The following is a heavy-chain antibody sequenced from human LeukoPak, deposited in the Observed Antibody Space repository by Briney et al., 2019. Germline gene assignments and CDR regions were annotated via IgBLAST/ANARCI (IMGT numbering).Heavy chain of an antibody. V-gene: IGHV3-30*04. J-gene: IGHJ4*02. CDR2: ISYDGSNE. D-gene: IGHD3-22*01. Sequence: PGRSLRLSCAASGFTFSGYAMHWVRQAPGKGLEWVALISYDGSNEYYADSVKGRFTISRDNSKNTLYLQMNSLRAEDTAVYYCARVKYYYDSSGPNSHWGQGTLVTVSP. CDR1: GFTFSGYA. CDR3: ARVKYYYDSSGPNSH.